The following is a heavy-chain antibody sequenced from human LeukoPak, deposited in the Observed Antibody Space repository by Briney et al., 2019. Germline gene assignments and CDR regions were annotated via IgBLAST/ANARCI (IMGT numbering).Heavy chain of an antibody. V-gene: IGHV3-43*02. CDR2: ISWDGGST. CDR3: ARDRVRVWLVHRTKYYMDV. CDR1: GFTFDDYA. Sequence: PGGSLRLSCAASGFTFDDYAMHWVRQAPGKGLEWVSLISWDGGSTYYADSVKGRFTISRDNSKNSLYLQMNSLRAEDTAVYYCARDRVRVWLVHRTKYYMDVWGKGSTVTISS. J-gene: IGHJ6*03. D-gene: IGHD6-19*01.